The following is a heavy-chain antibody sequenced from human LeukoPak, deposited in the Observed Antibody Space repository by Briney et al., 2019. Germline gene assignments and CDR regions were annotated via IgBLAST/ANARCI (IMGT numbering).Heavy chain of an antibody. Sequence: SETLSLTCTVSGGSISSSSYYWGWIRQPPGEGLEWIGSIYYSGSTYYNPSLKSRVTISVDTSKNQFSLKLSSVTAADTAVYYCARDRFDIAASTHFDWGQGTLVTVSS. CDR1: GGSISSSSYY. J-gene: IGHJ4*02. V-gene: IGHV4-39*07. CDR2: IYYSGST. CDR3: ARDRFDIAASTHFD. D-gene: IGHD6-6*01.